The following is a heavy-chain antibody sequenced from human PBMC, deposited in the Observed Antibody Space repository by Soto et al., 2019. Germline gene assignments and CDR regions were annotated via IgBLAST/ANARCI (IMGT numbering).Heavy chain of an antibody. Sequence: PGGSLRLSCAASGFTVSSNYMSRVRQAPGKGLEWVSVIYSGGSTYYADSVKGRFTISRDNSKNTLYLQMNSLRAEDTAVYYCARGLDLPAYYGMDVWGQGTTVTVSS. CDR1: GFTVSSNY. CDR2: IYSGGST. D-gene: IGHD3-16*01. J-gene: IGHJ6*02. V-gene: IGHV3-53*01. CDR3: ARGLDLPAYYGMDV.